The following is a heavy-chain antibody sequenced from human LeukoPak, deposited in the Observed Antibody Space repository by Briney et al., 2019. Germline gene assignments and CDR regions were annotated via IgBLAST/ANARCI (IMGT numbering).Heavy chain of an antibody. CDR1: GDSVSSNSAA. CDR2: TYYRSKWYN. CDR3: ALSVAGRNWFDP. J-gene: IGHJ5*02. Sequence: SQTLSLTCAISGDSVSSNSAAWSWIRQSPSRGLEWLGRTYYRSKWYNDYAVSVKSRIIINPDTSKNQFSLQLNSVTPEDTAVYYCALSVAGRNWFDPWGQGTLVTVSS. D-gene: IGHD3-10*01. V-gene: IGHV6-1*01.